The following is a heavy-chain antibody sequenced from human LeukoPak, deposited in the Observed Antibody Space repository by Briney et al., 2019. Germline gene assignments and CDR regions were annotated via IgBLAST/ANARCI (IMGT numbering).Heavy chain of an antibody. CDR3: ARWYSSGWYSDY. Sequence: GGSLRLSCAASGFSFSTYSMIWVRQAPGKGLEWVSSVSGTSEYIYYADSVRGRFTISRDNAKNTVYLQMNSLRAEDTAVYYCARWYSSGWYSDYRGQGTLVTVSS. J-gene: IGHJ4*02. V-gene: IGHV3-21*06. CDR2: VSGTSEYI. D-gene: IGHD6-19*01. CDR1: GFSFSTYS.